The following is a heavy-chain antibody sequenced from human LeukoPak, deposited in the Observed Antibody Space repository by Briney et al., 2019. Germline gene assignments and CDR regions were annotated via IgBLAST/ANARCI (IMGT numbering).Heavy chain of an antibody. D-gene: IGHD3-10*01. V-gene: IGHV3-7*01. CDR2: VKEDGSEQ. CDR3: VRDRHYIGNREVRFPY. J-gene: IGHJ4*02. CDR1: GFTFNSYW. Sequence: PGGSLRLSCAGSGFTFNSYWMSCVRQAPGKGLEWVASVKEDGSEQYYVDSVRGRFTISRDNAKNSLDLQMNSLRVEDTAVYYCVRDRHYIGNREVRFPYWGQGALVTVSS.